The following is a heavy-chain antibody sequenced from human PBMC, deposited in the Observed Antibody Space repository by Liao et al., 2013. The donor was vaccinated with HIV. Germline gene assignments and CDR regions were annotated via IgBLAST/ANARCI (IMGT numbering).Heavy chain of an antibody. CDR1: GGSISSTSYY. V-gene: IGHV4-39*07. Sequence: QVQLQESGPGLVKPSETLSLTCTVSGGSISSTSYYWGWIRQPPGKGLEWIGSIYYSGSTYYNPSLKSRVTISVDTSKNQFSLNLSSVTAADTAVYYCATGIAAAGTFDYWGQGTLVTVSS. CDR2: IYYSGST. J-gene: IGHJ4*02. CDR3: ATGIAAAGTFDY. D-gene: IGHD6-13*01.